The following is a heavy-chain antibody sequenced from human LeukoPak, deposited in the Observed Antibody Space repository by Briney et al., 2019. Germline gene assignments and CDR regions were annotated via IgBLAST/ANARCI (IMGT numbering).Heavy chain of an antibody. V-gene: IGHV4-30-2*01. D-gene: IGHD2-15*01. J-gene: IGHJ3*02. CDR1: VGSISSGDFS. CDR2: MYHNGST. CDR3: ASSSHLRGTPDGFAI. Sequence: SETLSLTCALSVGSISSGDFSWIWIRQPPGKGLEWIGYMYHNGSTYCNPSLKSRVTISVDRSKNQFSLKLSSVTAVDTAVYYYASSSHLRGTPDGFAITGRGTMVTISS.